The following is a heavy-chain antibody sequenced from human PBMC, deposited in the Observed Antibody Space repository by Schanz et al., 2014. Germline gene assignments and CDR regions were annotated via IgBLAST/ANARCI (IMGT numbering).Heavy chain of an antibody. D-gene: IGHD3-16*01. CDR1: GGTLDTYK. V-gene: IGHV1-69*02. CDR3: ARAGRGYAYPLNSYPMDV. J-gene: IGHJ6*02. CDR2: IIPFLAVS. Sequence: QDQLLQSGAAVKKPGSSVRVSCKASGGTLDTYKIAWVRQVPGQGLEWMGRIIPFLAVSNYAQDFQGRVTFTADRATSTVHMNLRSLRSEDTGLYYCARAGRGYAYPLNSYPMDVWGQGTTVIVSS.